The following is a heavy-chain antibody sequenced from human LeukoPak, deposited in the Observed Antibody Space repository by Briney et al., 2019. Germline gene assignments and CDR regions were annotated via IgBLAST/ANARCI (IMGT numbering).Heavy chain of an antibody. Sequence: GGSLRLSCAASGSTFSSYNMNWVRQAPGKGLEWVSFISSSSDTIYYADSVKGRFTISRDNAKNSLFLQMNSLRDVDTAVYYCASVFGVTRIDYWGQGTLVTVSS. D-gene: IGHD3-3*01. V-gene: IGHV3-48*02. CDR3: ASVFGVTRIDY. CDR2: ISSSSDTI. J-gene: IGHJ4*02. CDR1: GSTFSSYN.